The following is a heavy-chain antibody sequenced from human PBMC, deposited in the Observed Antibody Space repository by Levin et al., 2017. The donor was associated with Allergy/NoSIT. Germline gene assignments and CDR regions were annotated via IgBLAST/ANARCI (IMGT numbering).Heavy chain of an antibody. V-gene: IGHV4-39*01. CDR3: ARQGYYYYYMDV. Sequence: SQTLSLTCTVSGGSISSSSYYWGWIRQPPGKGLEWIGSIYYSGSTYYNPSLKSRVTISVDTSKNQFSLKLSSVTAADTAVYYCARQGYYYYYMDVWGKGTTVTVSS. CDR2: IYYSGST. J-gene: IGHJ6*03. CDR1: GGSISSSSYY.